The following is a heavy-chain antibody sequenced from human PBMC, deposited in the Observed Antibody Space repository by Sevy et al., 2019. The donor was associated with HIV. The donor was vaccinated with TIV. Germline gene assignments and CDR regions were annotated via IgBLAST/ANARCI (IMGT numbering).Heavy chain of an antibody. D-gene: IGHD2-8*02. CDR2: IKSRGDGGTI. Sequence: GGSLRLSCAASGFTFTYAWMTWVRQAPGKGLEWLGRIKSRGDGGTIDYAASVKGRFRISRDDSKNTLYLQMNSLKTEDTGVYYCSTDPIIVLLVTDGMDVWGQGTSVTVSS. CDR3: STDPIIVLLVTDGMDV. J-gene: IGHJ6*02. CDR1: GFTFTYAW. V-gene: IGHV3-15*01.